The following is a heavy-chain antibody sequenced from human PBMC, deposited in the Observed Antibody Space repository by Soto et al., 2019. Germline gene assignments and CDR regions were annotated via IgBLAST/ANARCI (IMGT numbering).Heavy chain of an antibody. CDR1: GYTFTSYA. CDR3: ARGVYCSSTSCYWGMDV. Sequence: ASVKVSCKASGYTFTSYAIHWVRQAPGQRLEWMGWINAGNGNTKYSQKFQGRVTITRDTSASTAYMDLTAADTAVYYCARGVYCSSTSCYWGMDVWGQGTTVTVSS. J-gene: IGHJ6*02. D-gene: IGHD2-2*01. CDR2: INAGNGNT. V-gene: IGHV1-3*01.